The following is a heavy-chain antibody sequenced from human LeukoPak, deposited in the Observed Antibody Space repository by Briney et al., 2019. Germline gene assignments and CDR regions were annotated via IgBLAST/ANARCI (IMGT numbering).Heavy chain of an antibody. D-gene: IGHD3-10*01. J-gene: IGHJ4*02. CDR3: AKDRHLFGELPFDY. V-gene: IGHV3-30*18. Sequence: GGSLRLSCAASGFTFSSYGMHWVRQAPGKGLERVAVISYDGSNKYYADSVKGRFTISRDNSKNTLYLQMNSLRAEDTAVYYCAKDRHLFGELPFDYWGQGTLVTVSS. CDR2: ISYDGSNK. CDR1: GFTFSSYG.